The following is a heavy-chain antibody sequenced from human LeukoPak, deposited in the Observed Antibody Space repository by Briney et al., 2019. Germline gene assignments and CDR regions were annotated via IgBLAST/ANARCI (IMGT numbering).Heavy chain of an antibody. CDR1: GYTFTSYG. V-gene: IGHV1-18*04. D-gene: IGHD3-10*01. CDR3: ARSGLWGSGSYTYDY. J-gene: IGHJ4*02. Sequence: EASVKVSCKASGYTFTSYGISWVRQAPGQGLEWMGWISAYNGNTNYAQKLQGRVTTTTDTSTSTAYMELGSLRSDDTAVYYCARSGLWGSGSYTYDYWGQGTLVTVSS. CDR2: ISAYNGNT.